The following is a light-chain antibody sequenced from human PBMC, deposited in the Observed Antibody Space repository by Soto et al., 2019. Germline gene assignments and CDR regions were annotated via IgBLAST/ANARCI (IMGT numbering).Light chain of an antibody. CDR1: NNDVVNFDL. CDR2: EGS. J-gene: IGLJ2*01. CDR3: SSYTSGSVL. V-gene: IGLV2-14*02. Sequence: QSVLTQPASVSGSPGQSITISCTGTNNDVVNFDLVSWYQQHPGKAPKLIIYEGSKRPSGISTRFSGSKSGNTASVTISGLQAEDEADYYCSSYTSGSVLFGGGTQLTV.